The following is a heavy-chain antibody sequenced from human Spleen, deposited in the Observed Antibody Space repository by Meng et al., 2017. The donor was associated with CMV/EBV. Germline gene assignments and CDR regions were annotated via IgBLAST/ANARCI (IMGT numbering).Heavy chain of an antibody. Sequence: ASVKVSCKASGYTFTIYYMHWMRQAPGQGLEWMGWIHPKSGGPKYAQKFQGRVTMTRDTSTSTAYMELSRLRYCSSTSCTTHAFDIWGQGTMVTVSS. CDR1: GYTFTIYY. J-gene: IGHJ3*02. CDR2: IHPKSGGP. CDR3: HAFDI. D-gene: IGHD2-2*01. V-gene: IGHV1-2*02.